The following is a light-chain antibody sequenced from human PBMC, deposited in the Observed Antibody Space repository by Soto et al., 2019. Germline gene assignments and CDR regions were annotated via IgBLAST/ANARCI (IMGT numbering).Light chain of an antibody. Sequence: QSALTQPASVSGSPGQSITISCTGTSSDVGGYNSVSWYQQLPGKVPKLIIPEVSNRPSGVSPRFSGSKSGNTASLTISGLQAEDEADYFCSSYTSSSTPFVFGTGTKVTVL. CDR1: SSDVGGYNS. V-gene: IGLV2-14*01. CDR3: SSYTSSSTPFV. J-gene: IGLJ1*01. CDR2: EVS.